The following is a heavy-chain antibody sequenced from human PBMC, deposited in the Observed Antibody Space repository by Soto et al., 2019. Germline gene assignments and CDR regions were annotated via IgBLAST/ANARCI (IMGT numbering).Heavy chain of an antibody. CDR2: ISGYNGDT. Sequence: QGQLVQSGGEVKKSGASVKVSCKASGYTFSRYGISWVRQAPGQGLEWMGWISGYNGDTIYAQKFQGRVTMTIDTSNTTAYMELRSLTSDDAAVYYCARNGQPPYYYYGLDVWGQGTTVTVSS. CDR1: GYTFSRYG. D-gene: IGHD2-8*01. J-gene: IGHJ6*02. CDR3: ARNGQPPYYYYGLDV. V-gene: IGHV1-18*01.